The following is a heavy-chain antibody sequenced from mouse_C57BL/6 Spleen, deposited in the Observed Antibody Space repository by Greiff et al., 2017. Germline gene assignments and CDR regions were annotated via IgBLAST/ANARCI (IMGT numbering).Heavy chain of an antibody. J-gene: IGHJ1*03. CDR1: GYTFTSYW. CDR2: IYPGNSDT. D-gene: IGHD1-1*01. CDR3: TESSDWYFDV. Sequence: VQLQQPGTELVKPGASVKLSCKASGYTFTSYWMHWVKQRPGQGLEWIGAIYPGNSDTSYNQKFKGEAKLTAVTSASTAYMELSSLTNEDSAVYYWTESSDWYFDVWGTGTTVTVSS. V-gene: IGHV1-5*01.